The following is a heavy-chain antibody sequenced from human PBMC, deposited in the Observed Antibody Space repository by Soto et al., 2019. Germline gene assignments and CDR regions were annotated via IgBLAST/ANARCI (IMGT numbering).Heavy chain of an antibody. CDR2: IKDNGGGT. CDR3: AKAREQQLIRVGMAV. J-gene: IGHJ6*02. CDR1: GFTFSSYA. V-gene: IGHV3-23*01. D-gene: IGHD6-13*01. Sequence: EVQLLESGGGLVQPGGSLRLSCAASGFTFSSYAMNWVRQAPGKGLEWVSVIKDNGGGTYYADSVKGRFTISRDNSKNTLNLQMNSLRAEDTAIYYCAKAREQQLIRVGMAVWGHGTTVTVS.